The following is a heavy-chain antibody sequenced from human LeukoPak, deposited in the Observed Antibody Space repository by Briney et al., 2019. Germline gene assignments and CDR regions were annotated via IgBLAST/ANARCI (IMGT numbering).Heavy chain of an antibody. D-gene: IGHD3-22*01. V-gene: IGHV1-2*02. J-gene: IGHJ4*02. CDR2: INPNSGGT. Sequence: GASVKVSCKASGYTFTGYYMHWVRQAPGQGLEWMGWINPNSGGTNYAQKFQGRVTMTRDTSISTAYMELSRLRSDDSAVYYCARVSSTGYAVSSGLYYWGQGALVTVSS. CDR1: GYTFTGYY. CDR3: ARVSSTGYAVSSGLYY.